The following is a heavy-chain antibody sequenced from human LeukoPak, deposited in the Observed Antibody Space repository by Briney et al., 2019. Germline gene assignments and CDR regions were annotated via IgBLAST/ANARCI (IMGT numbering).Heavy chain of an antibody. D-gene: IGHD1-14*01. CDR2: ISSNGGST. V-gene: IGHV3-64D*09. Sequence: GGSLRLSCSGSGLMFSNYGMHWVRQAPGRGLDYVSGISSNGGSTYYADSVKGRFTISRDNSKDTLYLQMTSLRAEDTAVYYCVKDRGTRAFDYWGQGTLVTVSS. CDR1: GLMFSNYG. J-gene: IGHJ4*02. CDR3: VKDRGTRAFDY.